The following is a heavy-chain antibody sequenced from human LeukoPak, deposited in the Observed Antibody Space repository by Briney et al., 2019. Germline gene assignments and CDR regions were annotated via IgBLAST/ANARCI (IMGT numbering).Heavy chain of an antibody. Sequence: GGSLRLSCVGSGFSFRSHWVNWVRQSPGKGLEWVANIKPDGSDKYYVYSARGRFTVSRDNAKNSALLQMNSLRAEDTAIYYCAKISAQPFDIWGQGTLVSVSS. CDR2: IKPDGSDK. CDR1: GFSFRSHW. V-gene: IGHV3-7*01. D-gene: IGHD1-26*01. J-gene: IGHJ3*02. CDR3: AKISAQPFDI.